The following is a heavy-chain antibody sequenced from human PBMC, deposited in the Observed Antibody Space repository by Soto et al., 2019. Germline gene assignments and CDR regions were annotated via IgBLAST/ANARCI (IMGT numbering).Heavy chain of an antibody. CDR1: GVTFDDYG. D-gene: IGHD6-6*01. Sequence: PGGSLRLSCAASGVTFDDYGMSWVRQAPGKGLEWVSGINWNGGSTGYADSVKGRFTISRDNAKNSLYLQMNSLRAEDTALYHCEREYSSSSGDSWFDPCGEGTLVTVSS. CDR3: EREYSSSSGDSWFDP. J-gene: IGHJ5*02. V-gene: IGHV3-20*01. CDR2: INWNGGST.